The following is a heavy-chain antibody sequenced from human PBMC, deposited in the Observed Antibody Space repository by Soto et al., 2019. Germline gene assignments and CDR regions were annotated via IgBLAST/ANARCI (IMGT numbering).Heavy chain of an antibody. CDR2: IGTGGDT. Sequence: GGSLRLSCAASGFTFSRYDMHWVRQAPAKGLEWVSAIGTGGDTYYPASVKGRFTISRENGENTLYLQMKSLRVEDTAVYYCARAASKTTNWFDPWGQGTLVTVSS. CDR1: GFTFSRYD. J-gene: IGHJ5*02. V-gene: IGHV3-13*04. D-gene: IGHD1-1*01. CDR3: ARAASKTTNWFDP.